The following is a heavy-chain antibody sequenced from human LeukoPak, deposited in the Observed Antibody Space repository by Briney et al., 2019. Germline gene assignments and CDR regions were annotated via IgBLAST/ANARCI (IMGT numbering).Heavy chain of an antibody. J-gene: IGHJ4*02. CDR1: GFTFCTYA. CDR2: ISDSGGST. D-gene: IGHD1-26*01. Sequence: GGSLRHSCAASGFTFCTYAMSCVRQAPGKGREGVSAISDSGGSTYYADSVKGRFTISRENSKNTLYLQMNSLSAEDTAVYYCAFRYSGSYYGFLWGQGTLVTVSS. V-gene: IGHV3-23*01. CDR3: AFRYSGSYYGFL.